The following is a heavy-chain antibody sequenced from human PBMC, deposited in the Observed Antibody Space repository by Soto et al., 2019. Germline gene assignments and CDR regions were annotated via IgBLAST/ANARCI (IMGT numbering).Heavy chain of an antibody. Sequence: GSQRVSWAASGFTFIGYAMRWVRQAPGKGLEWVSAISGSGGSTYYADSVKGRFTISRDNSKNTLYLQMNSLRAEDTAVYYCAKDRRDGYNSGNFDYWGQGTLVTVSS. CDR2: ISGSGGST. J-gene: IGHJ4*02. D-gene: IGHD5-12*01. CDR3: AKDRRDGYNSGNFDY. V-gene: IGHV3-23*01. CDR1: GFTFIGYA.